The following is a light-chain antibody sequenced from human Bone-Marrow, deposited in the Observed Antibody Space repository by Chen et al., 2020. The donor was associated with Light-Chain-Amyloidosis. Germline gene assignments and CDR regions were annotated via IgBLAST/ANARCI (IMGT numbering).Light chain of an antibody. CDR1: SRDFGGYDS. Sequence: QSALTQPRSVSGSPGQSVTISCTGTSRDFGGYDSVSWYQQYPGKAPKLMFYDVSKRPSGVPDRFSASKSGNTASLTISGLQAEDEADYYCCSYAGIYWVFGGGTKLTVL. V-gene: IGLV2-11*01. CDR2: DVS. CDR3: CSYAGIYWV. J-gene: IGLJ3*02.